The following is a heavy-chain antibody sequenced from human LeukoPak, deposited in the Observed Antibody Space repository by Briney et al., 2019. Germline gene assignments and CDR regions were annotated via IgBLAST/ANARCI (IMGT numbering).Heavy chain of an antibody. CDR1: GFTFSSYS. CDR2: ISSSSSYI. J-gene: IGHJ6*02. Sequence: GGSLRLSCAASGFTFSSYSMNRVRQAPGKGLEWVSSISSSSSYIYYADSVKGRFTISRDNAKNSLYLQMNSLRAEDTAVYYCARAGWSSGYYSSYYYGMDVWGQGTTVTVSS. CDR3: ARAGWSSGYYSSYYYGMDV. V-gene: IGHV3-21*01. D-gene: IGHD3-22*01.